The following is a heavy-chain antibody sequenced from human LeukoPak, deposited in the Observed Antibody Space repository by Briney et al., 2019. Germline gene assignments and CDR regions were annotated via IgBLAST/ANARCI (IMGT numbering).Heavy chain of an antibody. D-gene: IGHD6-6*01. CDR1: GGSISSYY. Sequence: PSETLSLTCTVSGGSISSYYWSWIRQPPGKGLEWIGFIYYSGSTNYNPSLKSRVTISVDTSKNQFSLKLSSVTAADTAVYYCARFRSSSGSPYYFDYWGQGTLVTVSS. CDR3: ARFRSSSGSPYYFDY. CDR2: IYYSGST. J-gene: IGHJ4*02. V-gene: IGHV4-59*01.